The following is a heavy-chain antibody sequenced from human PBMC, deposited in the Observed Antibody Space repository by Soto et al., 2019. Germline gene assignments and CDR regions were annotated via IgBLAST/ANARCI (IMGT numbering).Heavy chain of an antibody. CDR1: GFTFSSYA. J-gene: IGHJ4*02. D-gene: IGHD3-10*01. CDR2: ISGSGGST. V-gene: IGHV3-23*01. CDR3: AKDYYGSGSYSYYFDY. Sequence: PGGSLRLSCAASGFTFSSYAMSWVRQAPGRGLEWVSAISGSGGSTYYADSVKGRFTISRDNSKNTLYLQMNSLRAEDTAVYYCAKDYYGSGSYSYYFDYWGQGTLVTVSS.